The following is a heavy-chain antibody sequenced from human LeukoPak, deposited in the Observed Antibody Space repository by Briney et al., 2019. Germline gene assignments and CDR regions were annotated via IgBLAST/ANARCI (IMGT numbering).Heavy chain of an antibody. CDR3: ARGGGGQYSSSWYYFDY. J-gene: IGHJ4*02. CDR1: GYTFTGYY. CDR2: INPNSGGT. D-gene: IGHD6-13*01. V-gene: IGHV1-2*02. Sequence: GASVKVSCKASGYTFTGYYMHWVRQAPGQGLEWMGWINPNSGGTNYAQKFQGRVTMTGDTSISTAYMELSRLRSDDTAVYYCARGGGGQYSSSWYYFDYWGQGTLVTVSS.